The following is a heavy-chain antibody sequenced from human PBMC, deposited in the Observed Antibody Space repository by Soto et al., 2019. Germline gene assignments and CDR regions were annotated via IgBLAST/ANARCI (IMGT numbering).Heavy chain of an antibody. V-gene: IGHV4-59*01. D-gene: IGHD5-18*01. Sequence: QVQLQESGPGLVKPSETLSLTCTVSGGSISSYYWSWIRQPPGKGLEWIGYIYYSGSTNYNPSLKSRDTISVDTSKNHFALKLSSVTAADTAVYYCARDGPLSLPDARGYSYGTHHGAYYCYGMDVWGQGTTVTVSS. CDR3: ARDGPLSLPDARGYSYGTHHGAYYCYGMDV. CDR2: IYYSGST. CDR1: GGSISSYY. J-gene: IGHJ6*02.